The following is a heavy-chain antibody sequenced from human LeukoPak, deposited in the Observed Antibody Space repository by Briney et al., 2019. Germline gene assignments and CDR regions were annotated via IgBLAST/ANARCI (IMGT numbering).Heavy chain of an antibody. Sequence: SETLSLTCTVSGGSISGFDWSWFRQPPGKRLEWIGNIHSSGTTNYNPSLKSRVTISVDTSKNQFSLKLSSVTAADTAVYYCARVPATATSYAYFDYWGQGTLVTVSS. CDR1: GGSISGFD. V-gene: IGHV4-59*12. CDR2: IHSSGTT. CDR3: ARVPATATSYAYFDY. D-gene: IGHD3-16*01. J-gene: IGHJ4*02.